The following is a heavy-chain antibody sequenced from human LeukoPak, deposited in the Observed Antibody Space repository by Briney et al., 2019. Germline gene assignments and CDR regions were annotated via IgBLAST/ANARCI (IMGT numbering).Heavy chain of an antibody. D-gene: IGHD3-16*02. CDR3: TTEGAYVWGSYRLNTETLIDY. CDR2: IKSKSDGGTT. V-gene: IGHV3-15*01. CDR1: GFTFSNAW. Sequence: GGSLRLSCAASGFTFSNAWMSWVRQAPGKGLEWVGRIKSKSDGGTTDYAAPVKGRFTISRDDSKNTLYLQMNSLKTEDTGVYYCTTEGAYVWGSYRLNTETLIDYWARELWSPSPQ. J-gene: IGHJ4*02.